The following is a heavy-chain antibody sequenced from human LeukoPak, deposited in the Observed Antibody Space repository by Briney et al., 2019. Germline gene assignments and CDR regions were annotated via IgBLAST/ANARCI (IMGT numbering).Heavy chain of an antibody. CDR1: GGSTTGYF. CDR3: ARHVTVTYDAFDL. J-gene: IGHJ3*01. V-gene: IGHV4-59*08. CDR2: VYYKGDT. Sequence: SETLSLSCSVSGGSTTGYFWTWIRQPPGKGPEWIGYVYYKGDTSYSPSLDSRVSISVDTSKKYFSLKLNSVTAADTAMYYCARHVTVTYDAFDLWGQGTMVTVSS. D-gene: IGHD4-11*01.